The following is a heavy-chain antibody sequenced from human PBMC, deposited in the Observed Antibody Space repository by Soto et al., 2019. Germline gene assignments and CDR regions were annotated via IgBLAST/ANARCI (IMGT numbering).Heavy chain of an antibody. J-gene: IGHJ4*02. CDR2: ISYDGSNK. D-gene: IGHD2-21*02. CDR1: GFTFSSYP. CDR3: ARSIVLVTALDY. Sequence: PGGSLRLSCAASGFTFSSYPMHWVRQAPGKGLEWVAVISYDGSNKHYADSVKGRFTISRDSSKDTLYLQINSLKPEDSAVYYCARSIVLVTALDYWGQGTLVTVS. V-gene: IGHV3-30-3*01.